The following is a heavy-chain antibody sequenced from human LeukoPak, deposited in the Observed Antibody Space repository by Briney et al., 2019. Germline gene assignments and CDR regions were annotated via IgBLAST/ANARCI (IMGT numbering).Heavy chain of an antibody. CDR1: GYTVTSYY. J-gene: IGHJ6*02. D-gene: IGHD6-19*01. CDR3: ARDRGSGWYYYYYGMDV. Sequence: ASVKVSCKASGYTVTSYYMHWVRQAPGQGLEWMGIINPSGGSTSYAQKFQGRVTMTRDTSTSTVYMELSSLRSEDTAVYYCARDRGSGWYYYYYGMDVWGQGTTVTVSS. CDR2: INPSGGST. V-gene: IGHV1-46*01.